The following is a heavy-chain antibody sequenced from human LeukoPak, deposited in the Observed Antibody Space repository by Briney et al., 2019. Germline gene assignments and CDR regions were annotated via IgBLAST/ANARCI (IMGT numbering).Heavy chain of an antibody. D-gene: IGHD1-26*01. CDR2: IYPGDSDA. CDR1: GSSFTSYW. CDR3: ARIIVGATKDAFDI. Sequence: GESLKISCQCSGSSFTSYWIGWVRQMPGKGLEWMGIIYPGDSDARYSPSFQGQVTISADKSISTAYLQWSSLKASDTAMYYCARIIVGATKDAFDIWGQGTMVTVSS. V-gene: IGHV5-51*01. J-gene: IGHJ3*02.